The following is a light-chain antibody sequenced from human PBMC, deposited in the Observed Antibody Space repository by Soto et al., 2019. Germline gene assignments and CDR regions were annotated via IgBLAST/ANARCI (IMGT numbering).Light chain of an antibody. J-gene: IGKJ3*01. CDR3: QHYGTSPFT. V-gene: IGKV3-20*01. CDR1: QSIASSY. CDR2: GTS. Sequence: ELVLTQSPGTLSLSPGERATLSCRASQSIASSYLAWYQQRPGQAPRLLVSGTSSRATGIPDRFSGSGSGTDFTLTLTRLEPEDFAVYYCQHYGTSPFTFGPGTKVHIK.